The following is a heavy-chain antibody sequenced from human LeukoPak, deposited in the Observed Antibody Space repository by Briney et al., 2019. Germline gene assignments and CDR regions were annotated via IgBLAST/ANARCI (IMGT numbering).Heavy chain of an antibody. D-gene: IGHD3-16*01. Sequence: GGSLRLSCAASGFTFSSHAMGWVRQAPGKGLEWVSSITGSGGSTYYGDSVKGRFTISRDNSKNTLYLQMNSLRAEDTAVYYCARDKRSYSYHYYYGMDVWGQGTTVTVSS. CDR2: ITGSGGST. J-gene: IGHJ6*02. CDR3: ARDKRSYSYHYYYGMDV. V-gene: IGHV3-23*01. CDR1: GFTFSSHA.